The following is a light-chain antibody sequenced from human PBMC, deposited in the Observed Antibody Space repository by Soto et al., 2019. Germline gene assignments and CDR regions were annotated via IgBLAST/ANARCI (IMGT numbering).Light chain of an antibody. CDR3: QQYNDRPPIT. V-gene: IGKV3-15*01. J-gene: IGKJ5*01. Sequence: EIVMPQSLVTLSASPGESAPLSCRASQSVDHNVAWYQQKPGQAPRLLIVGSFARATGIPARFSGSGSGSEFTLTISGLQSEDLAVYYCQQYNDRPPITFGQGTRLEIK. CDR1: QSVDHN. CDR2: GSF.